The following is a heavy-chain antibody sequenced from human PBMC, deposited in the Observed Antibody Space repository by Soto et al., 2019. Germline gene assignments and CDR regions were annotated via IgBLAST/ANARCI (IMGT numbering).Heavy chain of an antibody. V-gene: IGHV4-39*01. CDR1: GGSISSSSYY. Sequence: SETLSLTCTVSGGSISSSSYYWGWIRQPPGKGLEWIGSIYYSGSTYYNPSLKSRVTISVDTSKNQFSLKLSSVTAADTAVYYCAQSGSLSEYFQHWGQGTLVTVSS. D-gene: IGHD1-26*01. CDR3: AQSGSLSEYFQH. CDR2: IYYSGST. J-gene: IGHJ1*01.